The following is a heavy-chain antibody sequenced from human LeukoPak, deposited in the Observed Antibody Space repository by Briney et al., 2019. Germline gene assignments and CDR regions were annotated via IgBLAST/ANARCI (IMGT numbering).Heavy chain of an antibody. CDR1: GFTFSSYG. D-gene: IGHD2-2*01. CDR3: AKQVRADGGAGDYFDY. Sequence: PGGSLRLSCAASGFTFSSYGMHWVRQAPGKGLEWVAFIRYDGSNKYYADSVKGRFTISRDSSKNTLYLQMNSLRAEDTAVYYCAKQVRADGGAGDYFDYWGQGTLVTVSS. CDR2: IRYDGSNK. V-gene: IGHV3-30*02. J-gene: IGHJ4*02.